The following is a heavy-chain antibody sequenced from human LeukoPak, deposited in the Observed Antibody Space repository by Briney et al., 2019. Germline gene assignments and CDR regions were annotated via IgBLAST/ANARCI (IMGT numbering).Heavy chain of an antibody. D-gene: IGHD6-19*01. CDR3: ARGAAYRSGWYGGPEYFHY. CDR2: IYYSGNT. V-gene: IGHV4-59*01. J-gene: IGHJ1*01. Sequence: SETLSLTCTVSGGSISSYYWSWVRQSPGKGLEWIGYIYYSGNTDYNPSLKSRVTISVDTSKNQFSLQLNSVTAADTAVYYCARGAAYRSGWYGGPEYFHYWGQGTLVTVSS. CDR1: GGSISSYY.